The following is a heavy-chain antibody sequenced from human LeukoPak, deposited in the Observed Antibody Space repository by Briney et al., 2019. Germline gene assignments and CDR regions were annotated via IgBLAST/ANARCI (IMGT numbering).Heavy chain of an antibody. J-gene: IGHJ4*02. CDR1: GGSISSDRFY. Sequence: QTSETLSLTCTVSGGSISSDRFYWTWVRQPAGQGLEWIGRIKSSNTNYNPSLKSRVSISLDTSTNQFSLKLSSLTAADTAVYYCARVPDWTYVPDYWGQGTLVTVSS. V-gene: IGHV4-61*02. CDR2: IKSSNT. D-gene: IGHD3-16*01. CDR3: ARVPDWTYVPDY.